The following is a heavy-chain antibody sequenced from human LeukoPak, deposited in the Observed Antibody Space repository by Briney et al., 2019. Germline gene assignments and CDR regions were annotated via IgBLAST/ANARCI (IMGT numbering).Heavy chain of an antibody. CDR3: ARDPYSSGWYKHAFDI. CDR2: ISGSSSYI. V-gene: IGHV3-21*01. D-gene: IGHD6-19*01. CDR1: GFTFSSYS. J-gene: IGHJ3*02. Sequence: GSLRLSCAASGFTFSSYSMNWVRQAPGKGLEWVSSISGSSSYINYADSVKGRFTISRDNAQNSLFLQLNSLRAEDTAVYYCARDPYSSGWYKHAFDIWGQGTMVTVSS.